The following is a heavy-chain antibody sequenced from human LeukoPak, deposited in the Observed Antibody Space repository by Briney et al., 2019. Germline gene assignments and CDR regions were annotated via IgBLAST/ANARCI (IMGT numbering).Heavy chain of an antibody. D-gene: IGHD3-3*01. CDR1: GGSISSSSYY. CDR3: ARHATTLRFLGSMDV. J-gene: IGHJ6*04. CDR2: IYYSGST. V-gene: IGHV4-39*01. Sequence: SETLSLTCTVSGGSISSSSYYWGWIRQPPGKGLEWIGSIYYSGSTYYNPSLKSRVTISVDTSKNQFSLKLSSVTAADTAVYYCARHATTLRFLGSMDVWGKGTSVTVSS.